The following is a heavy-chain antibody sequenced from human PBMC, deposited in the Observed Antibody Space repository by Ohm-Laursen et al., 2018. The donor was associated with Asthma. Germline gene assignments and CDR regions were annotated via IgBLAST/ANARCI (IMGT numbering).Heavy chain of an antibody. J-gene: IGHJ3*01. CDR3: AHTVCSSSCYTGFDF. CDR1: GLSLRTSRMG. V-gene: IGHV2-5*02. CDR2: IYWDDDK. D-gene: IGHD2-2*02. Sequence: PTQTLTMTCTFSGLSLRTSRMGVGWVRQPPGKALEWLALIYWDDDKRYSPSLTSRLTITKDTSKNQVVLTMTNMDPVDTATYYCAHTVCSSSCYTGFDFWGQGTVVTVSS.